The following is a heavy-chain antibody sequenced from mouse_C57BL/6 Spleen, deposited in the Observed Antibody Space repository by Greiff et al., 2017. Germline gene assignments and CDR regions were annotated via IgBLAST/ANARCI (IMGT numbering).Heavy chain of an antibody. D-gene: IGHD1-1*01. CDR2: FYPGSGSI. Sequence: VQLQQSGAELVKPGASVKLSCKASGYTFTESTIHWVKQRSGQGLEWIGWFYPGSGSIKYNEKFKDKATLTADNSSSTAYMELSRLTSEDSAVXFCERHGSYYCGSSYSAMDYWGQGTSVTVSS. CDR3: ERHGSYYCGSSYSAMDY. CDR1: GYTFTEST. V-gene: IGHV1-62-2*01. J-gene: IGHJ4*01.